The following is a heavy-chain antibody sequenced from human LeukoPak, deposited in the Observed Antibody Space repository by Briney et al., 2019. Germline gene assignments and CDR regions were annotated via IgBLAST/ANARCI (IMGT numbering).Heavy chain of an antibody. CDR1: GFTFSSYA. V-gene: IGHV3-30-3*01. CDR3: ARISVAAPPDAFDI. D-gene: IGHD6-19*01. Sequence: GGSPRLSCAASGFTFSSYAMHWVRQAPGKGLEWVAVISYDGSNKYYADSVKGRFTISRDNSKNTLYLQMNSLRAEDTAVYYCARISVAAPPDAFDIWGQGTMVTVSS. J-gene: IGHJ3*02. CDR2: ISYDGSNK.